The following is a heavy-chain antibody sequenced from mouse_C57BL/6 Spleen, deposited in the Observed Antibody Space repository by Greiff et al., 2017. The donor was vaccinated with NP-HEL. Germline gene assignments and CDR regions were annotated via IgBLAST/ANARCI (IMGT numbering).Heavy chain of an antibody. V-gene: IGHV1-11*01. CDR1: GYTFTDHI. J-gene: IGHJ4*01. CDR2: LYPVSGET. Sequence: VQLQQSGAELASPGASVTLSCKASGYTFTDHIMNWVKKRPGQGLEWIGRLYPVSGETNYNQKFMGKVTFFVDWSSSTGYMVLNSLTSEEPAVYCCGLTVTDYYARDYWSQGTAVTVSS. CDR3: GLTVTDYYARDY. D-gene: IGHD4-1*01.